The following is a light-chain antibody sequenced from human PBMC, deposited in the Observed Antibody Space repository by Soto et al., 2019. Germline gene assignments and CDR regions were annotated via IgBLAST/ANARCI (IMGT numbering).Light chain of an antibody. J-gene: IGKJ1*01. V-gene: IGKV1-5*03. CDR2: KAS. Sequence: DIQMTQSPSTLSASVGDRVTITCRASQSISSWLAWYQQKPGKAPKLLIYKASSLESGVPSRFSGSGSGTEFTLTISSLKRADFATNYGQQYNSYLTFGQGTKVEIK. CDR3: QQYNSYLT. CDR1: QSISSW.